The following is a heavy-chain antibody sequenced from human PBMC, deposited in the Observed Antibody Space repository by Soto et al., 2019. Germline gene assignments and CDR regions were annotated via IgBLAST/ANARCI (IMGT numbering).Heavy chain of an antibody. CDR1: GFTFSNYA. CDR3: AKERLGRGIDY. V-gene: IGHV3-23*01. CDR2: VNNGGGGT. J-gene: IGHJ4*02. Sequence: EVLLLDSGGGLVQPGGSLRLSCAASGFTFSNYAMTWVRQAPGKGPEWISTVNNGGGGTYYADSVTGRFTISRDNSKNTLYLQVSSLRAEDTAVYYCAKERLGRGIDYWGQGILVTVSS. D-gene: IGHD3-10*01.